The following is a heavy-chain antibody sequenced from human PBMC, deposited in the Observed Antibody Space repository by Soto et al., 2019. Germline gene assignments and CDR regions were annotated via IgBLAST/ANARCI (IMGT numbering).Heavy chain of an antibody. V-gene: IGHV3-7*01. CDR1: GFTFSSYW. Sequence: GGSLRLSCAASGFTFSSYWMSWVRQAPGKGLEWVANIKQDGSEKYYVDSVKGRFTISRDNAKNSLYLQMNSLRAEDTAVYYCARGRYSGYPTDAFDIWGQGTMVTVSS. CDR2: IKQDGSEK. D-gene: IGHD5-12*01. J-gene: IGHJ3*02. CDR3: ARGRYSGYPTDAFDI.